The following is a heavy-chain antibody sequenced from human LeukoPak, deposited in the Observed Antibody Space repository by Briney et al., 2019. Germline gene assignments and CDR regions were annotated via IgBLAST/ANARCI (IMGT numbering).Heavy chain of an antibody. CDR3: ARVYRDYDILSGYSPHYFDY. J-gene: IGHJ4*02. D-gene: IGHD3-9*01. CDR1: GGTFSSYA. CDR2: IIPIFGTA. Sequence: GASVKVSCKASGGTFSSYAISWVRQAPGQGLEWMGGIIPIFGTANYAQKFQGRVTITTDESTSTAYMELSSLRSEDTAVYYCARVYRDYDILSGYSPHYFDYWGQGTLVTVSS. V-gene: IGHV1-69*05.